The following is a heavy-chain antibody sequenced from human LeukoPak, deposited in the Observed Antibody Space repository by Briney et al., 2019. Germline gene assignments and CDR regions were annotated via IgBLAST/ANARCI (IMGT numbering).Heavy chain of an antibody. CDR3: ARATVRGVIITYAFDI. CDR2: IYTSGST. J-gene: IGHJ3*02. D-gene: IGHD3-10*01. V-gene: IGHV4-4*09. Sequence: SETLSLTCAVYGGSFSGYYWSWIRQPPGKGLEWIGYIYTSGSTNYNPSLKSRVTISVDTSKNQFSLKLSSVTAADTAVYYCARATVRGVIITYAFDIWGQGTMVTVSS. CDR1: GGSFSGYY.